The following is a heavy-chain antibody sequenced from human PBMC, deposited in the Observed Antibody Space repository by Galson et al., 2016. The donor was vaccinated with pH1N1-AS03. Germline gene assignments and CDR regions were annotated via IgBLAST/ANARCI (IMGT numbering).Heavy chain of an antibody. Sequence: SVKVSCKASGYTLTTYSMHWVRQAPGQRPEWMGWINAGNGNAGYSRSLQGRVTITRDTSANIVYLEVISVIFEDTAVYYCTRDRQKRFDYWGQGTLVTVSS. CDR3: TRDRQKRFDY. CDR2: INAGNGNA. J-gene: IGHJ4*02. V-gene: IGHV1-3*01. CDR1: GYTLTTYS.